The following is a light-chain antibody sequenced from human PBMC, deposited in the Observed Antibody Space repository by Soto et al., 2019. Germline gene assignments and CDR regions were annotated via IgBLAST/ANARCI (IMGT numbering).Light chain of an antibody. Sequence: DIHMTQSPSSLSASVGDSVTITCRPSQNIDRYLHWYQHIPGKAPYLLIYGVFHLQSGVPSRFTGSGSRTHFTLTISSLQPEDSATYYCKQTYSTHPTFGGGTKVE. J-gene: IGKJ4*01. CDR1: QNIDRY. V-gene: IGKV1-39*01. CDR3: KQTYSTHPT. CDR2: GVF.